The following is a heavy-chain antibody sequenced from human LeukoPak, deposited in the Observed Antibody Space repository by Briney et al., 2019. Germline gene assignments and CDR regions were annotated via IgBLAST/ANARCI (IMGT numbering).Heavy chain of an antibody. Sequence: GGSLRLSCAASGFIFSSYWMSWVRQAPGKGLEWVANINQNGSEKYYVDSLKGRFTISRDNAKNSLYLQMNSLRAEDTAVYYCARVSGGYCSSTSCYTDYWGQGTLVTVSS. CDR1: GFIFSSYW. CDR2: INQNGSEK. J-gene: IGHJ4*02. D-gene: IGHD2-2*02. V-gene: IGHV3-7*01. CDR3: ARVSGGYCSSTSCYTDY.